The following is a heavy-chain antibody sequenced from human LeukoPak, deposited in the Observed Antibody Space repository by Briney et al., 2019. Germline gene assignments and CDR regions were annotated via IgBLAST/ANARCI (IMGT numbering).Heavy chain of an antibody. CDR1: GLTFSSYS. CDR3: ARLYYDSTGLFDY. Sequence: GGSLRLSCAASGLTFSSYSMNWVRQAPGKGLEWVSSISSSSSYIYYADSVKGRFTISRDNAKNSLYLQMNSLRAEDTAVYYCARLYYDSTGLFDYWSQGTLVTVSS. J-gene: IGHJ4*02. CDR2: ISSSSSYI. D-gene: IGHD3-22*01. V-gene: IGHV3-21*01.